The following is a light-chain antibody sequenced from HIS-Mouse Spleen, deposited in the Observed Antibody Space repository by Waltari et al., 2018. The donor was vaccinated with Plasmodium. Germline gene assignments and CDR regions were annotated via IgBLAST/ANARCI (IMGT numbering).Light chain of an antibody. J-gene: IGLJ3*02. CDR1: TFPKKF. CDR2: EDS. V-gene: IGLV3-10*01. Sequence: SYELTQPPSVSVSPGQPAWITCSGDTFPKKFAYWYQQKSGPAPLLVIYEDSKRPAGHPERFSGSSSGTMATLTISGAQVEDEADYYCYSTDSSGNHRVFGGGTKLTVL. CDR3: YSTDSSGNHRV.